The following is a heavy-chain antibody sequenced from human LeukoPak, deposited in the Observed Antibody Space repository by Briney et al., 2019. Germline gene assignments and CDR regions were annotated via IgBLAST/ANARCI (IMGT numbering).Heavy chain of an antibody. CDR3: ARTEGDAEIDY. D-gene: IGHD2-21*02. J-gene: IGHJ4*02. Sequence: PSETLSLTYTVSGGSISSSSYYWGWIRQPPGKGLEWIGSIYYSGSTYYNPSLKSRVTISVDTSKNQFSLKLSSVTAADTAVYYCARTEGDAEIDYWGQGTLVPVSS. CDR2: IYYSGST. CDR1: GGSISSSSYY. V-gene: IGHV4-39*01.